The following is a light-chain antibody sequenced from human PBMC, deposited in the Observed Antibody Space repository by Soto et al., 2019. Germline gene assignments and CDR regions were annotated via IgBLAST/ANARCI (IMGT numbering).Light chain of an antibody. CDR3: SSYAGSNNFVI. CDR1: SSDVGGYDY. Sequence: QSVLTQPPSASGSPGQSVTISCTGTSSDVGGYDYVSWYQQHPGKAPKLMILEVSRRPSGVPYRFFGSKSGNTASLTVSGLQADDEADYYCSSYAGSNNFVIFGGGTKLTVL. CDR2: EVS. V-gene: IGLV2-8*01. J-gene: IGLJ2*01.